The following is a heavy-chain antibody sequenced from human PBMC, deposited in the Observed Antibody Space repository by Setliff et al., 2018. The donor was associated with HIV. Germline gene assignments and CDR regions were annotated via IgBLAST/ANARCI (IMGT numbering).Heavy chain of an antibody. CDR1: GGSVDSRDYY. J-gene: IGHJ3*02. Sequence: KASETLSLTCAVSGGSVDSRDYYWGWIRQPPGKGLEWIGNILYGGTTYYTPSLKSRVSISVDTSRNQFSLRLNSVTAADTAVYYCARPTTGLGGGAAFDIWGQGTMVTVSS. V-gene: IGHV4-39*01. D-gene: IGHD2-8*01. CDR2: ILYGGTT. CDR3: ARPTTGLGGGAAFDI.